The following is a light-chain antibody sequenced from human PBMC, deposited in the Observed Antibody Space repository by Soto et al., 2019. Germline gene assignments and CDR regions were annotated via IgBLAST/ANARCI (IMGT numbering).Light chain of an antibody. CDR3: QHYNNWPLTWT. CDR2: DAS. Sequence: ETVMTQSPATLSVSPGERATLSCRASQSVSSRLAWYQQRPGQLPRLLIYDASTRATGIPARFSGSGSGTEFTLTISSLQSEDFAVYYCQHYNNWPLTWTFGQGTKVDI. CDR1: QSVSSR. V-gene: IGKV3-15*01. J-gene: IGKJ1*01.